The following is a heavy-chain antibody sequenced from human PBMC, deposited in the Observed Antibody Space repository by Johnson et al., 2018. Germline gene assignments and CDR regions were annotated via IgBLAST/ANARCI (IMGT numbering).Heavy chain of an antibody. CDR2: ISNSGSTK. CDR1: GFTFSDYY. CDR3: ARLKSYYDDYRDG. J-gene: IGHJ6*03. V-gene: IGHV3-11*04. Sequence: QVQLVQSGGGLVKPGGSLRLSCAAAGFTFSDYYMTLIRQATGKGLEWVSYISNSGSTKYYADSVKDRFTISRDNSKNSLYLQMNSLRAEDTAMYYCARLKSYYDDYRDGWGKGTPFTGSS.